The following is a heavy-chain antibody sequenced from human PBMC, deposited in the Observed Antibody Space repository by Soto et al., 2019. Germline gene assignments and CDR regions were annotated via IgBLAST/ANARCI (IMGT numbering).Heavy chain of an antibody. CDR2: IFPRDSDI. V-gene: IGHV5-51*03. D-gene: IGHD5-12*01. CDR1: GYTFSTYW. Sequence: EEQLVQSGAEVRKPGESLKISCKGYGYTFSTYWIGWVRQMPGKGLEWMGIIFPRDSDIRYSPSFQGQVTISADKSINTAYLQWRSLKASDTAMYYCARLREEIVIDRWGQGTLVTVSS. CDR3: ARLREEIVIDR. J-gene: IGHJ5*02.